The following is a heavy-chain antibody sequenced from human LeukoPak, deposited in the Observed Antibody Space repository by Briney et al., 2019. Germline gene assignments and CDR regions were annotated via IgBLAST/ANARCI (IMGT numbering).Heavy chain of an antibody. D-gene: IGHD6-19*01. CDR1: GFTFSSYW. J-gene: IGHJ6*03. CDR3: ARDLVAVAGFLTDYYYYYMDV. Sequence: GGSLRLSCAASGFTFSSYWMHWVRQAPGKGLVWVSRINSDGSSTSYADSVKGRFTISRDNTKNTLYLQMNSLRAEDTAVYYCARDLVAVAGFLTDYYYYYMDVWGKGTTVTVSS. CDR2: INSDGSST. V-gene: IGHV3-74*01.